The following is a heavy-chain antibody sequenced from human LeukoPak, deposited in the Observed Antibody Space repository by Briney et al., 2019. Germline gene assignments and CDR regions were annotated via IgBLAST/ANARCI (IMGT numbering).Heavy chain of an antibody. CDR1: GFTFDDYA. V-gene: IGHV3-9*03. J-gene: IGHJ3*02. CDR3: ARASGWYDGRAAFDI. CDR2: ISWNSGSI. Sequence: GVSLRLSCAASGFTFDDYAMHWVRQAPGKGLEWVSGISWNSGSIGYADSVKGRFTISRDNAKNSLYLQMNSLRAEDMALYYCARASGWYDGRAAFDIWGQGTMVTVSS. D-gene: IGHD6-19*01.